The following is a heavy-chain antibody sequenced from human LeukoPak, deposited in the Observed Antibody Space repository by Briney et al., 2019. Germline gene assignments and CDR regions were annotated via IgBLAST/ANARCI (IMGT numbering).Heavy chain of an antibody. CDR3: ARVGATTYYYYYYYMDV. V-gene: IGHV3-7*01. CDR1: GFTFTSYS. Sequence: PGGSLRLSCAASGFTFTSYSMNWVRQAPGKGLEWVANIKQDGSEKYYVDSVKGRFTISRDNAKSSLYPQMNSLRAEDTAVYYCARVGATTYYYYYYYMDVWGKGTTVTVSS. D-gene: IGHD1-26*01. CDR2: IKQDGSEK. J-gene: IGHJ6*03.